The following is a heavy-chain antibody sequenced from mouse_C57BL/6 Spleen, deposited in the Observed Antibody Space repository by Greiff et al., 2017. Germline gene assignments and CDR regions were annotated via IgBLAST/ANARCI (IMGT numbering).Heavy chain of an antibody. D-gene: IGHD1-1*01. CDR3: AINPDIKVYAMDY. CDR1: GFSLNSYG. V-gene: IGHV2-2*01. Sequence: QVQLQQSGPGLVQPSQSLSITCTVSGFSLNSYGVHWVRQSPGKGLEWLGVIWSGGSTDYNAAFISRLSISKDNSKSQVFFNMNSLQADDTARYYCAINPDIKVYAMDYWGQGTSVTVSS. CDR2: IWSGGST. J-gene: IGHJ4*01.